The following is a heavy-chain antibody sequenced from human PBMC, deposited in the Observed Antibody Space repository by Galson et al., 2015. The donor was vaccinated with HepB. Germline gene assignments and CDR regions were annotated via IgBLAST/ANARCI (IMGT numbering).Heavy chain of an antibody. D-gene: IGHD3-3*01. J-gene: IGHJ3*02. V-gene: IGHV3-15*01. CDR2: IKSKTDGGTT. CDR1: GFTFSNAW. CDR3: TTGEWFDAFDI. Sequence: SLRLSCAASGFTFSNAWMSWVRQAPGKGLEWVGRIKSKTDGGTTDNAAPVKGRFTISRDDSKITLYLQMNSLKTEDTAVYYCTTGEWFDAFDIWGQGTMVTVSS.